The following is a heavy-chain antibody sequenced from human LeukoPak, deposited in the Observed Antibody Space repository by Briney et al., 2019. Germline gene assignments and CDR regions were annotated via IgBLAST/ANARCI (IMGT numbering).Heavy chain of an antibody. CDR1: GVSFSLHA. Sequence: VGSLRLSCEASGVSFSLHAMNWVRQAPGKGLEWVSAITDTGNIYYAYSVKGRFTISRDTSKNTLFLQMNSLRAEDTALYYCARRGAGSGGLDYWGQGTLVTVSS. V-gene: IGHV3-23*01. J-gene: IGHJ4*02. D-gene: IGHD6-19*01. CDR3: ARRGAGSGGLDY. CDR2: ITDTGNI.